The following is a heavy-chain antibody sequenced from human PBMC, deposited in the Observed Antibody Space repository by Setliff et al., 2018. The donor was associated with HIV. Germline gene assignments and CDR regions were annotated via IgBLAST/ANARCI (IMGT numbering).Heavy chain of an antibody. V-gene: IGHV5-51*01. J-gene: IGHJ3*01. Sequence: GESLKISCKGSGYDFDTYWIAWVRQLPGKGLEWMGIVYPRDSDIRYRPSFRDQVSISADKSINTAYLQWSSLKASDTAMYYCARPGSVGYFAFEVWGQGTMVTVSS. D-gene: IGHD3-22*01. CDR3: ARPGSVGYFAFEV. CDR2: VYPRDSDI. CDR1: GYDFDTYW.